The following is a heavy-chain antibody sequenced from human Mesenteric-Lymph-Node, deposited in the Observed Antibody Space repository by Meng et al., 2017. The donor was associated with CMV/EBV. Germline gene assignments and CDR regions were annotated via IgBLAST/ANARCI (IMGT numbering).Heavy chain of an antibody. CDR3: AHSYYDFWSGYYFGAQPDYYGMDV. CDR2: IYWNDDK. J-gene: IGHJ6*02. D-gene: IGHD3-3*01. CDR1: GFSLSTSGVG. V-gene: IGHV2-5*01. Sequence: SGPTLVKPTQTLTLTCTCSGFSLSTSGVGVGWIRQPPGKALEWLALIYWNDDKRYSPSLKSRLTITKDTSKNQVVLTMTNMDPVDTATYYCAHSYYDFWSGYYFGAQPDYYGMDVWGQGTTVTVSS.